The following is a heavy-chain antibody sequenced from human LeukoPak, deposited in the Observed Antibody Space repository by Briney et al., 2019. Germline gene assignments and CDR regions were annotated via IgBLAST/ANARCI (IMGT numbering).Heavy chain of an antibody. J-gene: IGHJ5*02. CDR2: ISGSGGST. V-gene: IGHV3-23*01. CDR3: AKDWLTFDP. D-gene: IGHD3-22*01. CDR1: GFTFSSYA. Sequence: GGSLRLSCAASGFTFSSYAMSWVRQSPRKGLEWVSAISGSGGSTYYADSVKGRFTISRDNSKNTLHLHLNCLRAEDTAVYYCAKDWLTFDPWGQGTLVTVSS.